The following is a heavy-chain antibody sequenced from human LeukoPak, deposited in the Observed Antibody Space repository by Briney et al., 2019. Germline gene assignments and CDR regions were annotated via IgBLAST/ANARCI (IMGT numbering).Heavy chain of an antibody. J-gene: IGHJ4*02. CDR3: ASEPRGVATLDY. V-gene: IGHV3-53*01. Sequence: GGSLRLSCAASGFTVSSNFMNRVRQAPGKGLEWVSIIYSGGSTYYADSVQGRFTISRDNSKNTLFLQMNSLRAEDTAVYYCASEPRGVATLDYWGQGTLVTVSS. D-gene: IGHD2-15*01. CDR2: IYSGGST. CDR1: GFTVSSNF.